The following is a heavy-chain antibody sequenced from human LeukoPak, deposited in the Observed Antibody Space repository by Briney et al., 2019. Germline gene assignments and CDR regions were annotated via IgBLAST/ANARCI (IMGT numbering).Heavy chain of an antibody. CDR2: IYYSGGT. D-gene: IGHD3-16*01. CDR1: GGSISSGGYY. J-gene: IGHJ5*02. CDR3: AREGWDYDSGSLWFDP. V-gene: IGHV4-61*08. Sequence: KPSETLSLTCTVSGGSISSGGYYWSWIRQPPGKGLEWIGYIYYSGGTNYNPSLESRVTISVDTSKSQFSLNLTSVTAADTAVYYCAREGWDYDSGSLWFDPWGQGTLVTVSS.